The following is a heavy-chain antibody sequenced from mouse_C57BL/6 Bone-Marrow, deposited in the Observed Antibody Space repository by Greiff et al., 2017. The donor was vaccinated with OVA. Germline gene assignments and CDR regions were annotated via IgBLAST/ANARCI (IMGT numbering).Heavy chain of an antibody. CDR3: TITYGSSPDV. CDR1: GYTFTDYE. CDR2: IDPETGGT. J-gene: IGHJ1*03. Sequence: QVQLKQSGAELVRPGASVTLSCKASGYTFTDYEMHWVKQTPVHGLGWIGAIDPETGGTAYNQKFKGKAILTADKSSSTAYLELRSLTSEDSAVYYCTITYGSSPDVWGTGTTVTVSS. V-gene: IGHV1-15*01. D-gene: IGHD1-1*01.